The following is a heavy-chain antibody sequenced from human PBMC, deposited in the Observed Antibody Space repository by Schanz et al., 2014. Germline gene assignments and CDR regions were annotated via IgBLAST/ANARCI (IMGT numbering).Heavy chain of an antibody. CDR1: GFTFSSYA. CDR3: ARVKYCTITRCYRTETEGIYYMDV. J-gene: IGHJ6*03. CDR2: ISGSGAST. V-gene: IGHV3-23*01. D-gene: IGHD2-2*01. Sequence: EVQLLESGGGLVQPGGSLRLSCAASGFTFSSYAMSWVRQAPGKGLEWVSGISGSGASTYYADSVKGRFTISRDNSNKTVDLQMNSLRAEDTAVYYCARVKYCTITRCYRTETEGIYYMDVWGKGTTVTVSS.